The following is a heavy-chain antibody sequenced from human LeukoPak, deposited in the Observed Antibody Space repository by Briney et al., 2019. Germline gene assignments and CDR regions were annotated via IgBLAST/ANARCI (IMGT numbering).Heavy chain of an antibody. Sequence: GGSLRLSCEASGFTFSSYEINWVRQAPGKGLEWVSYISSSGSVTYYAGYVRGRCTISRDNAKNSLYLQLNSLRADDTAVYYCARDELRTGAFDIWGQGTMVTVSS. D-gene: IGHD3-16*01. J-gene: IGHJ3*02. CDR1: GFTFSSYE. CDR3: ARDELRTGAFDI. V-gene: IGHV3-48*03. CDR2: ISSSGSVT.